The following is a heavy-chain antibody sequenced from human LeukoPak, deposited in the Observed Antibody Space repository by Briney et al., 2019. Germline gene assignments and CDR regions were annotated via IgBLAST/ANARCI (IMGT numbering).Heavy chain of an antibody. V-gene: IGHV3-48*01. Sequence: GGSLRLSCAASGFTFSSYSMIWVRQAPGKGLEWVSFISTSSTSIYYADSVKGRFTISRDNAKDSLYLQMNSLRAEDTAVYYCARVRSGYYFDYWGQGTLATVSS. D-gene: IGHD3-22*01. CDR3: ARVRSGYYFDY. CDR1: GFTFSSYS. CDR2: ISTSSTSI. J-gene: IGHJ4*02.